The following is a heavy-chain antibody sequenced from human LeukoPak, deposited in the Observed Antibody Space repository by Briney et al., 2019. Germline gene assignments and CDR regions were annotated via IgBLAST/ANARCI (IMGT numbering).Heavy chain of an antibody. D-gene: IGHD2/OR15-2a*01. CDR3: ARVYGQYYYYYYMDV. CDR1: SYSISSGYY. J-gene: IGHJ6*03. V-gene: IGHV4-38-2*02. Sequence: SETLSLTCTVSSYSISSGYYWGWIRQSPGKGLEWIGSIDQSGTTYYHPSLKSRVTISVDTSKNQFSLQLTSVTAADTAVYFCARVYGQYYYYYYMDVWGKGTTVTVSS. CDR2: IDQSGTT.